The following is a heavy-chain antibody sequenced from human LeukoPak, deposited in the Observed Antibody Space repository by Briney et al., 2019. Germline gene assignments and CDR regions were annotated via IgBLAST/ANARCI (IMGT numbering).Heavy chain of an antibody. CDR3: ARSEEMAALFDY. D-gene: IGHD5-24*01. V-gene: IGHV4-59*01. J-gene: IGHJ4*02. CDR2: VYYSGST. CDR1: SDSLSPYY. Sequence: SETLSLTCTVSSDSLSPYYWSWIRQSPGTGLEWIGCVYYSGSTTYNPSLKSRVTISIDTSKNQFSLKLTSVTAADTAMYYCARSEEMAALFDYWGQGTLVTVSS.